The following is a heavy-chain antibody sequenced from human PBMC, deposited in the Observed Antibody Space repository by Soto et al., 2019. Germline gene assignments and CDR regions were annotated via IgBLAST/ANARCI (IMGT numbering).Heavy chain of an antibody. D-gene: IGHD3-10*01. V-gene: IGHV1-18*01. J-gene: IGHJ4*02. CDR2: ISPYNRNT. CDR3: ARDLDGSGNYYTDY. Sequence: QVQLVQSGAEVKKPGASVKVSCKASGYPFSSIGISWVRQAPGQGLEWMGWISPYNRNTYYAQRLQGRVTMTTDTSTSTAYMELRSLRFDDTAMYFCARDLDGSGNYYTDYWGQGTLVTVSS. CDR1: GYPFSSIG.